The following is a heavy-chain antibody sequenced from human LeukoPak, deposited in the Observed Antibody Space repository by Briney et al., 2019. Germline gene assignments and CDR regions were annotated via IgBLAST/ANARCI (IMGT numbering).Heavy chain of an antibody. CDR2: IYHSGST. J-gene: IGHJ5*02. CDR1: GYSISSGYY. D-gene: IGHD6-19*01. V-gene: IGHV4-38-2*01. Sequence: SETLSLTCAVSGYSISSGYYWGWIRQPPGKGLEWIGSIYHSGSTYYNPSPKSRVTISVDTSKNQFSLKLSSVTAADTAVYYCARSSSSGWYNWFDPWGQGTLVTVSS. CDR3: ARSSSSGWYNWFDP.